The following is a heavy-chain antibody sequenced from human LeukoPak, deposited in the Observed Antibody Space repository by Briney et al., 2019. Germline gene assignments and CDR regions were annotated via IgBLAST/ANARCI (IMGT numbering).Heavy chain of an antibody. CDR2: IYYTGST. J-gene: IGHJ4*02. Sequence: SETLSLTCTVSGGSVSSGSYYWSWIRQPPGGGLECIGYIYYTGSTNNTPSLKSRVTISVDKSKNQFSLKLSSVTAADTAVYYCARVAKFGYCTGGSCYGSGNYFDYWGQGTLVTVSS. CDR1: GGSVSSGSYY. D-gene: IGHD2-15*01. V-gene: IGHV4-61*01. CDR3: ARVAKFGYCTGGSCYGSGNYFDY.